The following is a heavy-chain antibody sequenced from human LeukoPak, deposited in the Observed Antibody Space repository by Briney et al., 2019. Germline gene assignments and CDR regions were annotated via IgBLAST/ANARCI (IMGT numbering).Heavy chain of an antibody. V-gene: IGHV4-39*07. CDR1: GGSIDSSSYY. CDR2: IYYSGRT. Sequence: SETLSLTCTVSGGSIDSSSYYWGWIRQPPGKGLEWIGSIYYSGRTYYNPSLKSRVTISVDTSKNQFSLKLSSVTAADTAVYYCARDSQDIVLMVYANRGGYFDYWGQGTLVTVSS. J-gene: IGHJ4*02. D-gene: IGHD2-8*01. CDR3: ARDSQDIVLMVYANRGGYFDY.